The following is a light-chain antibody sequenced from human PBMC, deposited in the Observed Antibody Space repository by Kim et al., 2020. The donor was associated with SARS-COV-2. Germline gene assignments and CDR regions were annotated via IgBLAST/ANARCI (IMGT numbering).Light chain of an antibody. CDR1: QGITHY. J-gene: IGKJ4*01. CDR2: AAS. V-gene: IGKV1-8*01. Sequence: AIRITQSPSSLSASTGDRVTITCRASQGITHYLAWYQKKPGKAPELLIYAASTLQSGVPSRFNGSGSGTDFTLTISCLRSEDFATFYCHKYYKYHLTFGGGN. CDR3: HKYYKYHLT.